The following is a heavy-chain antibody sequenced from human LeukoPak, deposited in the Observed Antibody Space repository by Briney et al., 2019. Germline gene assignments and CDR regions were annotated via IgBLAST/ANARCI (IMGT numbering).Heavy chain of an antibody. V-gene: IGHV3-23*01. J-gene: IGHJ4*02. Sequence: GSLRLSCAAAGFTFSSYAMSWVRQAPGKGLEWVSAISGSGDSTYYVDSVKGRFTISRDNSKNTLYLQMNSLRAEDTALYYCAKDRLQPLDYWGQGTLVTVSS. D-gene: IGHD2-15*01. CDR1: GFTFSSYA. CDR2: ISGSGDST. CDR3: AKDRLQPLDY.